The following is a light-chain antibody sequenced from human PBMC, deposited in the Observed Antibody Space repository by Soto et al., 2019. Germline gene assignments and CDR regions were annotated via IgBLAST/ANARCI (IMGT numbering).Light chain of an antibody. J-gene: IGKJ2*01. CDR3: QHNT. V-gene: IGKV3-20*01. CDR2: ATS. CDR1: QSISSDS. Sequence: DIVLTQSPGTLSLSPGERATLSCRASQSISSDSLGWFQQKPGQPPRLLIYATSISATGIPDRFSGSGSGTDFTLTISRLEPEDFAVYFCQHNTFGQGTKLEI.